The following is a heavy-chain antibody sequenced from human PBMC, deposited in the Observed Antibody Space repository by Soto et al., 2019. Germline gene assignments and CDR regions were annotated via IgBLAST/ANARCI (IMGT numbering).Heavy chain of an antibody. J-gene: IGHJ5*02. Sequence: PGGSLRLSCAASGFTFSSCWMTWVRQAPGKGLEWVAHIKPDGSEIAYVDSVKGRFTISRDNAKNSLYLDMHSLTAEDTAVYYCARVGPYDSGSYMSRYARFDPWGQGTPVTVSS. V-gene: IGHV3-7*02. CDR1: GFTFSSCW. CDR2: IKPDGSEI. D-gene: IGHD3-10*01. CDR3: ARVGPYDSGSYMSRYARFDP.